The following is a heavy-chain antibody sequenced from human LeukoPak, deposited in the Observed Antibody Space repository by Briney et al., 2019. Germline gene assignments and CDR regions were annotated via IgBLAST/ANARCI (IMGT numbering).Heavy chain of an antibody. Sequence: SATLSPTCTVAGGSISSYYWSWIRQPAGKGLEWIGRIYTSGSTNYNPSLKRRVTMSVDTSKNQFSLKQSTVTAADTAVYYCAREGSRGADEYYFDYWGQGTLVTVSS. J-gene: IGHJ4*02. CDR1: GGSISSYY. D-gene: IGHD6-6*01. CDR2: IYTSGST. CDR3: AREGSRGADEYYFDY. V-gene: IGHV4-4*07.